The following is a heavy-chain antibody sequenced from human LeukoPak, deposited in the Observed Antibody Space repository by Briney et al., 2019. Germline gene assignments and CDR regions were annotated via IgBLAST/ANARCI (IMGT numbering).Heavy chain of an antibody. V-gene: IGHV1-2*04. D-gene: IGHD2-15*01. CDR3: ARHCSGGSCYEAFPDAFDI. Sequence: ASVKVSCKASGYTFTGYYMHWVRQAPGQGLEWMGWINPNSGGTNYAQKFQGWVTMTRDTSISTAYMELSRLRSDDTAVYYCARHCSGGSCYEAFPDAFDIWGQGTMVTVSS. J-gene: IGHJ3*02. CDR2: INPNSGGT. CDR1: GYTFTGYY.